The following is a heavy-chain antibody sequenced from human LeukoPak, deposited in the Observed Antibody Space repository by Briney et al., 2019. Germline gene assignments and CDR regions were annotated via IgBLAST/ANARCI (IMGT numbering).Heavy chain of an antibody. CDR2: IYNSGST. D-gene: IGHD3-22*01. V-gene: IGHV4-38-2*01. Sequence: SETLSLTCAVSGYSISSGYYWGWIRQPPGKGLEWIGSIYNSGSTYYNPSLKSRVTISVDTSKNQFSLKLSSVTAADTAVYYCARGDYYDSSGYYYVSYYFDYWGQGTPVTVSS. CDR3: ARGDYYDSSGYYYVSYYFDY. CDR1: GYSISSGYY. J-gene: IGHJ4*02.